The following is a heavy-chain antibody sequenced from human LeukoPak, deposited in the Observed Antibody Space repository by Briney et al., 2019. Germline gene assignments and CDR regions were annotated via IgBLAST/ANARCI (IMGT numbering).Heavy chain of an antibody. D-gene: IGHD5-24*01. CDR1: GYTFTGYY. CDR2: LRYDGSDE. J-gene: IGHJ4*02. Sequence: SCKASGYTFTGYYMHWVRKAPGKGLEWVAFLRYDGSDENYADSVKGRFTISRDNSRQTLYLNMNSLRIEDTAVYYCAKDGERWLQLGVIYDGWIDYWGQGTLVTVSS. CDR3: AKDGERWLQLGVIYDGWIDY. V-gene: IGHV3-30*02.